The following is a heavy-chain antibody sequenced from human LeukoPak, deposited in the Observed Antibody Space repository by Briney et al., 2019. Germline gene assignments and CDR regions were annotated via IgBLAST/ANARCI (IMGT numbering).Heavy chain of an antibody. J-gene: IGHJ4*02. Sequence: GASVKVSCMASGYSFTSFGLSWVRQAPGQGPEWMGWISAASGSTNYAQKFQDRVTMTTDTSTTTVYMELRSLRFDDTAVYYCAKEQEGTAIGGVFDYWGQGTVVTVSS. V-gene: IGHV1-18*01. D-gene: IGHD2-21*02. CDR1: GYSFTSFG. CDR2: ISAASGST. CDR3: AKEQEGTAIGGVFDY.